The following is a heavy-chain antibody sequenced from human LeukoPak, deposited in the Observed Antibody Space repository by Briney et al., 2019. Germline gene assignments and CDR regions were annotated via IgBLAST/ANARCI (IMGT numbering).Heavy chain of an antibody. Sequence: SETLSLTCAVYDVSFSDYHWSWIRQPPGKGLEWLGEIINNGSTNYNPSLKSRVTMSVDTSKNQFSLKMTSVTAADTAVYYCAGQDDFWSGPYYYYYMDVWGKGTTVTVSS. J-gene: IGHJ6*03. CDR3: AGQDDFWSGPYYYYYMDV. D-gene: IGHD3-3*01. CDR1: DVSFSDYH. V-gene: IGHV4-34*12. CDR2: IINNGST.